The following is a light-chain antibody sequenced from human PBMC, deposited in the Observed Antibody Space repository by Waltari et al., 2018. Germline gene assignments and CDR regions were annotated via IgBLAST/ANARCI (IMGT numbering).Light chain of an antibody. V-gene: IGLV2-8*01. CDR2: EVI. J-gene: IGLJ1*01. CDR3: SSYGDCNYYV. CDR1: SSDVGDYNY. Sequence: QSALTQPPSASGSPGQSVTISCTGTSSDVGDYNYVSWYQQHPGKAPKLIIYEVIKRPSGVPDRFSGSKSGNTASLTVSGLQAEDEADYYCSSYGDCNYYVFGTGTKVSVL.